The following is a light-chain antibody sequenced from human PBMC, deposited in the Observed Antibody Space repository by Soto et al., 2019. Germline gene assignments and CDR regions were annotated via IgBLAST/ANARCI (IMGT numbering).Light chain of an antibody. V-gene: IGKV3-11*01. CDR3: QQSSNWPLT. CDR2: DAS. J-gene: IGKJ4*01. CDR1: QSVSSN. Sequence: EIVLIQSPATLSLSPGERATLSCRASQSVSSNLAWYQQNPGQAPRLLIFDASNRATGIPARFSGSGSGTDFTLTISSLEPEDFAVYYCQQSSNWPLTFGGGTKVDIK.